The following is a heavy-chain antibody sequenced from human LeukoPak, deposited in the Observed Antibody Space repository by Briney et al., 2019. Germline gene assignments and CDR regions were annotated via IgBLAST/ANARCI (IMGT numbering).Heavy chain of an antibody. CDR3: ARDSGGYRSEWYFDL. J-gene: IGHJ2*01. V-gene: IGHV3-33*01. D-gene: IGHD6-19*01. CDR2: IWYDGSNK. Sequence: SGRSLRLSCVASGFTFNNYAMHWVRQAPGQGLEWVAVIWYDGSNKFYADSVKGRFTISRDNSKNTLYVQMHSLRAEDTAVYYCARDSGGYRSEWYFDLWGRGTLVTVSS. CDR1: GFTFNNYA.